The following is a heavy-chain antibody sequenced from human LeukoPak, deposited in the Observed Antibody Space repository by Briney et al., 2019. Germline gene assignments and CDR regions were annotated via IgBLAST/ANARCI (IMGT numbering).Heavy chain of an antibody. CDR1: GGTFSSYA. J-gene: IGHJ4*02. CDR3: ATVHDSSGYYYGLAY. Sequence: SVKVSCKASGGTFSSYAISWVRQAPGQGLEWMGGIIPIFGTANYAQKFQGRVTMTEDTSTDTAYMELSSLRSEDTAVYYCATVHDSSGYYYGLAYWGQGTLVTVSS. V-gene: IGHV1-69*06. CDR2: IIPIFGTA. D-gene: IGHD3-22*01.